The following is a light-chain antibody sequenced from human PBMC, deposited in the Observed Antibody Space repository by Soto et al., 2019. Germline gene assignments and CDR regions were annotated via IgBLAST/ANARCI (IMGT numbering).Light chain of an antibody. CDR2: DAS. V-gene: IGKV3-11*01. Sequence: EIVLTQSPGPLSLSPGERATLSCRASQSVSSYLAWYQQKPGQAPRLLIYDASNRATGIPARFSGSGSGTDFTLTISSLEPEDVAVYYCQRRSNWPQTLGQGTKVDI. CDR1: QSVSSY. CDR3: QRRSNWPQT. J-gene: IGKJ1*01.